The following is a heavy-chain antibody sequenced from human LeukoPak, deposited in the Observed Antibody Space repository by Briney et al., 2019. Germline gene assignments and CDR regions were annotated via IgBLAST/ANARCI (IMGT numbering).Heavy chain of an antibody. CDR1: GFTFSSYW. J-gene: IGHJ4*02. Sequence: GGSLRLSCAASGFTFSSYWMHWVRQAPGKGLVWVSRINGDGSSTSYADSVKGRFTISRDNAKNTLYLQMNSRRAEATAVYYCASNYYDSSGYYGPFDYWGQGTLVTVSS. V-gene: IGHV3-74*01. CDR2: INGDGSST. D-gene: IGHD3-22*01. CDR3: ASNYYDSSGYYGPFDY.